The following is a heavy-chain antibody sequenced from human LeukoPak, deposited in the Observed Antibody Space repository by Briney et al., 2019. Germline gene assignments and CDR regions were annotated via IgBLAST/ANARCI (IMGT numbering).Heavy chain of an antibody. Sequence: GGSLRLSCAASGFTVSSNYMGWVRQAPGKGLEWGTVIYIGGSTYYADSVKGRFNISRHNSKNTLYLQMNSLRAEDTAVYYCARGRPTYYYDSSGYYFDYWGQGTLVTVSS. CDR1: GFTVSSNY. CDR3: ARGRPTYYYDSSGYYFDY. CDR2: IYIGGST. J-gene: IGHJ4*02. D-gene: IGHD3-22*01. V-gene: IGHV3-53*04.